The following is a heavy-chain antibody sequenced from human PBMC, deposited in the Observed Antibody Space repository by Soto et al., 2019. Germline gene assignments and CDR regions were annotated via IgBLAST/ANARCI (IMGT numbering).Heavy chain of an antibody. CDR2: INPNSGGT. Sequence: GASVKVSCKASGYTFTGYYMHWVRQAPGQGLEWMGWINPNSGGTNYAQKFQGWVTMTRDTSISTAYMELSRLRSDDTAVYYCAIDYGDAPWAAFDIWGQGTMVTVSS. D-gene: IGHD4-17*01. CDR1: GYTFTGYY. CDR3: AIDYGDAPWAAFDI. J-gene: IGHJ3*02. V-gene: IGHV1-2*04.